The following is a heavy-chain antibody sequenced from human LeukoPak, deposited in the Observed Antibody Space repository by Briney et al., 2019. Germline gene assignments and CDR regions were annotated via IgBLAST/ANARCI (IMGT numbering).Heavy chain of an antibody. CDR1: GGSISSSSYY. CDR2: IYYSGST. J-gene: IGHJ5*02. D-gene: IGHD3-10*01. Sequence: PSETLSLTCTVSGGSISSSSYYWGWIRQPPGKGLEWIGSIYYSGSTYYNPSLKSRVTISVDTSKNQFSLKLSSVTAADTAVYYCARDVFVITMVRGVITRGYWFDPWGQGTLVTVSS. CDR3: ARDVFVITMVRGVITRGYWFDP. V-gene: IGHV4-39*07.